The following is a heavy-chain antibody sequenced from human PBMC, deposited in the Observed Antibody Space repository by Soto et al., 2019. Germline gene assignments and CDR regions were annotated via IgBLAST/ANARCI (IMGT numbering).Heavy chain of an antibody. CDR2: ISSSSSYI. CDR3: ARHKEQQLVFDAFDI. J-gene: IGHJ3*02. CDR1: GFTFSSYS. D-gene: IGHD6-13*01. V-gene: IGHV3-21*01. Sequence: GGSLRLSCAASGFTFSSYSMNWVRQAPGKGLEWVSSISSSSSYIYYADSVKGRFTISRDNAKNSLYLQMNSLRAEDTAVYYCARHKEQQLVFDAFDIWGQGTMVTVSS.